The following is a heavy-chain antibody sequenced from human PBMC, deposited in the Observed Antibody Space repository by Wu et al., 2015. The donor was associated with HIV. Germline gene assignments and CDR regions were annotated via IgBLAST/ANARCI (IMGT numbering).Heavy chain of an antibody. CDR1: GGTFSSYA. Sequence: QVQLVQSGAEVKKPGSSVKVSCKASGGTFSSYAISWVRQAPGQGLEWMGRIIPIFGTANYAQKFQGRVTITADESTSTAYMELSSLRSEDTAVYYCARDLRLAIVGAPPACWFDPWGQGTLVTVSS. J-gene: IGHJ5*02. D-gene: IGHD1-26*01. V-gene: IGHV1-69*13. CDR2: IIPIFGTA. CDR3: ARDLRLAIVGAPPACWFDP.